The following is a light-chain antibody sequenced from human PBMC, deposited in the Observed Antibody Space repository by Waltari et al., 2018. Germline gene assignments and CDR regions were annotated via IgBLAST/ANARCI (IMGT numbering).Light chain of an antibody. V-gene: IGLV2-14*03. CDR1: SSDVGGFNS. CDR3: CSLTSRSTFV. CDR2: DVS. Sequence: QSALTQPASVSGSPGQSITISCTGTSSDVGGFNSVSWYQHHPGKVPKLLIFDVSNRPSGVSNRFSGSKSGNTASLTISGLQAEDESDYYCCSLTSRSTFVFGGGTKLTVL. J-gene: IGLJ3*02.